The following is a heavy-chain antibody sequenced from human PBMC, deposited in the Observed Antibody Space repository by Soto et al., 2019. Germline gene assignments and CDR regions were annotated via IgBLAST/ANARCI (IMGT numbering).Heavy chain of an antibody. CDR3: AKDPTYELQSVDY. D-gene: IGHD1-7*01. J-gene: IGHJ4*02. CDR2: ISWNSGSI. V-gene: IGHV3-9*01. Sequence: GGSLRLSCAASGFTFDDYAMHWVRQAPGKGLEWVSGISWNSGSIGYADSVKGRFTISRDNAKNSLYLQMNSLRAEDTALYYCAKDPTYELQSVDYWGQGTLVTVSS. CDR1: GFTFDDYA.